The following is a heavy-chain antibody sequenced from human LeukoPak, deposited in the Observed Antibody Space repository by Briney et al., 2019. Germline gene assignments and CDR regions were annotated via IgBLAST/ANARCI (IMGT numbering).Heavy chain of an antibody. CDR2: IKSKTDGGTT. CDR3: TTDITMIVVVITTY. CDR1: GFTSSNAW. Sequence: GGSLRLSCAASGFTSSNAWMSWVRQAPGKGLEWVGRIKSKTDGGTTDYAAPVKGRFTISRDDSKNTLYLQMNSLKAEDTAVYYCTTDITMIVVVITTYWGQGTLVTVSS. J-gene: IGHJ4*02. D-gene: IGHD3-22*01. V-gene: IGHV3-15*01.